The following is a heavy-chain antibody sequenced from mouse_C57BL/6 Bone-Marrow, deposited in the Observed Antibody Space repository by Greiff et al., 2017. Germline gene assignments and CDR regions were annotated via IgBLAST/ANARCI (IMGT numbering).Heavy chain of an antibody. CDR2: LYPGSGST. V-gene: IGHV1-55*01. Sequence: VQLQQPGAELVKPGASVKMSCKASGYTFTSYWITWVKQRPGQGLGWIGDLYPGSGSTNYNEKFKSKATLTVDTSSSTAYMQLSSLTSEDSAVYYCARSGPYYGSSLVAYWGQGTLVTVSA. CDR1: GYTFTSYW. J-gene: IGHJ3*01. CDR3: ARSGPYYGSSLVAY. D-gene: IGHD1-1*01.